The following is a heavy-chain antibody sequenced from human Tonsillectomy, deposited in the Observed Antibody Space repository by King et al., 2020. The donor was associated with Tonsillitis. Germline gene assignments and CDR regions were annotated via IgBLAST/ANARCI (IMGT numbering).Heavy chain of an antibody. CDR2: IYYSGST. CDR3: ARFSGWYDENYFDY. D-gene: IGHD6-19*01. V-gene: IGHV4-39*01. J-gene: IGHJ4*02. Sequence: QLQESGPGLVKPSETLSLTCTVSGGSISSSSYYWGWIRQPPGKGLEWIGSIYYSGSTDYNPSLKSRGTISVDTSKNQFSLKLCSVTAADTAVYFCARFSGWYDENYFDYWGQGTLVTVSS. CDR1: GGSISSSSYY.